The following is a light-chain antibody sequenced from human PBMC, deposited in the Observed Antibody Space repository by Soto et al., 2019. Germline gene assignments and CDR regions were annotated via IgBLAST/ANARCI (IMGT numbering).Light chain of an antibody. J-gene: IGKJ1*01. V-gene: IGKV1-27*01. CDR3: QKHNNAPWT. CDR2: AAA. CDR1: HGISNY. Sequence: DIQMTQSPSSLSASLGDRVTITCRASHGISNYLAWYQQKPGKVPKLLIYAAATLQSGVPSRFSGSGSGTDFTLTISSLQPEDVQTYYCQKHNNAPWTFGQGTKVDIK.